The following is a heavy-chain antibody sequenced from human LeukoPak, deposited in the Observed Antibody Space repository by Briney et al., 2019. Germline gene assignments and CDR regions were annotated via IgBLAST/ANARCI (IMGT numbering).Heavy chain of an antibody. CDR1: GYTFTSYG. CDR3: ARGLGLELSGWYPY. V-gene: IGHV1-69*13. Sequence: ASVKVSCKASGYTFTSYGISWVRQAPGQGLEWMGGVIPIFGTANYAQKFQGRVTITADESTSTAYMELSSLRSEDTAVYYCARGLGLELSGWYPYWGQGTLVTVSS. CDR2: VIPIFGTA. D-gene: IGHD6-19*01. J-gene: IGHJ4*02.